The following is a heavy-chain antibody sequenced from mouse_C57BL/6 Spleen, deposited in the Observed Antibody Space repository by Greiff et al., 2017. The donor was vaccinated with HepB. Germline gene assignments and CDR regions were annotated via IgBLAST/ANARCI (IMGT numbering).Heavy chain of an antibody. J-gene: IGHJ3*01. CDR2: IDPSDSYT. V-gene: IGHV1-50*01. CDR3: ARYYDYDGAWFAY. D-gene: IGHD2-4*01. CDR1: GYTFTSYW. Sequence: VQLQQSGAELVKPGASVKLSCKASGYTFTSYWMQWVKQRPGQGLEWIGEIDPSDSYTNYNQKFKGKATLTVDTSSSTAYMQLSSLTSEDSAVYCCARYYDYDGAWFAYWGQGTLVTVSA.